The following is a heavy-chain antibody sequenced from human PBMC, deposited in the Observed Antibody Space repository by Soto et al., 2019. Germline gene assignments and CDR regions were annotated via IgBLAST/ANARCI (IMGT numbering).Heavy chain of an antibody. Sequence: QVQLVQSGAEVKKPGASVKVSCKASGYTFTSYGISWVRQAPGQGLEWMGWISAYNGNTNYAQKLQGRVTMTTDTTTRTASMELRSLRSDDTAVYYCARDQFDSYGPKGGLDYWGQGTLVTVSS. D-gene: IGHD5-18*01. J-gene: IGHJ4*02. V-gene: IGHV1-18*01. CDR3: ARDQFDSYGPKGGLDY. CDR1: GYTFTSYG. CDR2: ISAYNGNT.